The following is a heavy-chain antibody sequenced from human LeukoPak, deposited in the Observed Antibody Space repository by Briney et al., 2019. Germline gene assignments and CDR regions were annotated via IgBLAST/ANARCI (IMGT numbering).Heavy chain of an antibody. CDR1: GYSITSCW. Sequence: GESLKIFCRGSGYSITSCWTDWVRLMPGKGLEWMGIIYPGDSDTRYSPSFQGQVTISADKSISTAYLQWSRLKASDTAIYFCARRMDSRFWYLDYWGQGTLVTVSS. V-gene: IGHV5-51*01. D-gene: IGHD4-11*01. CDR3: ARRMDSRFWYLDY. CDR2: IYPGDSDT. J-gene: IGHJ4*02.